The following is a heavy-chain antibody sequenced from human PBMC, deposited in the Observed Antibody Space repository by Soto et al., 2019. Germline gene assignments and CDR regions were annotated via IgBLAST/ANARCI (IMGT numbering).Heavy chain of an antibody. Sequence: GGSLRLSCAASTFPFSTYWMTWVRQAPGKGLEWVANIHRDEIEKYYMDSVKGRFTIPRDNAKNSLYLQMTSLRAEDTAVYYCAGGNALDVWGQGTTVTVSS. CDR2: IHRDEIEK. J-gene: IGHJ6*02. CDR3: AGGNALDV. CDR1: TFPFSTYW. V-gene: IGHV3-7*01.